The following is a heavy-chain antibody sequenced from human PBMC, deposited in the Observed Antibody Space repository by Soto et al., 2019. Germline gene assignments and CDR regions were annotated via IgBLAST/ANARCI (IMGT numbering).Heavy chain of an antibody. V-gene: IGHV3-48*01. D-gene: IGHD6-19*01. CDR1: GFTFSSYS. Sequence: EVQLVESGGGLVQPGGSLRLSCAASGFTFSSYSMNWVRQAPGKGLEWVSYISSSSSTIYYADSVKGRFTISRDNAKNSLYLQMNSLRAEDTAVDYGARVLWLGYNWFDPWGQGTLVTVSS. CDR2: ISSSSSTI. CDR3: ARVLWLGYNWFDP. J-gene: IGHJ5*02.